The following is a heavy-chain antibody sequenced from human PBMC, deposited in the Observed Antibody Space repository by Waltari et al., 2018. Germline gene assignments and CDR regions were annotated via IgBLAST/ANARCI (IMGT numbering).Heavy chain of an antibody. Sequence: EVQLVESGGGLIQPGGSLRLSCAASGFTVSSNYMSWVRQAPGKGLEWVSVIYSVGSTYYADSVKGRFTISRDNSKNTLYLQMNSLRAEDTAVYYCATRGAVVVPAAINYYGMDVWGQGTTVTVSS. J-gene: IGHJ6*02. V-gene: IGHV3-53*01. CDR1: GFTVSSNY. D-gene: IGHD2-2*01. CDR2: IYSVGST. CDR3: ATRGAVVVPAAINYYGMDV.